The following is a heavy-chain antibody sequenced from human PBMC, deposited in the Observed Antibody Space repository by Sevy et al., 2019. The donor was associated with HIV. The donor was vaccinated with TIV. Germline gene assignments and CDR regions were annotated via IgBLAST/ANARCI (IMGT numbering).Heavy chain of an antibody. J-gene: IGHJ4*02. D-gene: IGHD5-12*01. CDR1: GFSFSIYS. Sequence: GGSLRLSCAASGFSFSIYSMNWVRQAPGRGLEWVSYMSNTGSTIHYADSVKGRFTISRDNAKNSRYLQMNSLRAEDTAVYYCASQRGGYERLYYFDYWGQGTLVTVCS. V-gene: IGHV3-48*01. CDR3: ASQRGGYERLYYFDY. CDR2: MSNTGSTI.